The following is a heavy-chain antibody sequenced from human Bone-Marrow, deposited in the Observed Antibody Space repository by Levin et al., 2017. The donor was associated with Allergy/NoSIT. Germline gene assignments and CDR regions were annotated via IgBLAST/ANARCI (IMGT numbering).Heavy chain of an antibody. CDR3: ARVQTPNLVQDALDI. CDR2: ISGSGYSQ. Sequence: PGGSLRLSCAGSGFSFKIHALSWVRQAPGRGLEWVSSISGSGYSQDYADSVKGRSTISRDNSKNTMYMEMNSLRAEDTAVYFCARVQTPNLVQDALDIWGQGTVVIVSS. CDR1: GFSFKIHA. J-gene: IGHJ3*02. D-gene: IGHD1-14*01. V-gene: IGHV3-23*01.